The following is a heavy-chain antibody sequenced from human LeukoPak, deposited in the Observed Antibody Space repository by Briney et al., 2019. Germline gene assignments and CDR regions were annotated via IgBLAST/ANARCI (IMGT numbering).Heavy chain of an antibody. V-gene: IGHV4-59*01. D-gene: IGHD5-12*01. CDR2: IYYSGST. J-gene: IGHJ5*02. CDR1: GGSISSYY. Sequence: PSETLSLTCTVSGGSISSYYWSWIRQPPGKGLEWIGYIYYSGSTNYNPSLKSRVTISVGTSKNQFSLKLSSVTAADTAVYYCARYSGYDSVFDPWGQGTLVTVSS. CDR3: ARYSGYDSVFDP.